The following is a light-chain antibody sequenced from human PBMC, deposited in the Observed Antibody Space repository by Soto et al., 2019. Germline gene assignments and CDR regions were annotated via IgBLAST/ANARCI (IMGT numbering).Light chain of an antibody. CDR1: QSISNS. J-gene: IGKJ1*01. CDR2: EAS. CDR3: QQYNGYSST. V-gene: IGKV1-5*01. Sequence: DIQMTQSPPTVSASVGDRVTITCRARQSISNSSAWYQQKPGKAPNLLIYEASSLQSGVPSRFSGSGSGTDFTLTISSLQPDDFATYFCQQYNGYSSTFGQGTKVDIK.